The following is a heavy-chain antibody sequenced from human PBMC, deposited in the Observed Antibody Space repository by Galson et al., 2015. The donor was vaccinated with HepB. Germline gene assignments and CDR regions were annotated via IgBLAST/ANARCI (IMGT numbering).Heavy chain of an antibody. CDR3: ARDSGGVAYCGGDCFLGY. Sequence: SVKVSCKASGYTFTGYYMHWVRQAPGQGLEWMGRINPNSGGTNYAQKFQGRVTMTRDTSISTAYMELSRLRSDDTAVYYCARDSGGVAYCGGDCFLGYWGQGTLFTVSS. V-gene: IGHV1-2*06. D-gene: IGHD2-21*01. J-gene: IGHJ4*02. CDR1: GYTFTGYY. CDR2: INPNSGGT.